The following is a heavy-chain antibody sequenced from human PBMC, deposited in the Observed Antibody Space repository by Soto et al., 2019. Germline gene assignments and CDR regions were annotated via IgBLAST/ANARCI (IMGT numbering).Heavy chain of an antibody. CDR1: GFTFSTYA. V-gene: IGHV3-30-3*01. Sequence: GGSLRLSCAASGFTFSTYAMHWVRQAPGKGLEWVAVISYDGSNKYYADSVKGRFTISRDNSKNTLYLQMNSLRAEDTAVYYCAKDNARRITIFGVVTYYFDYWGQGTLVTVSS. CDR2: ISYDGSNK. D-gene: IGHD3-3*01. J-gene: IGHJ4*02. CDR3: AKDNARRITIFGVVTYYFDY.